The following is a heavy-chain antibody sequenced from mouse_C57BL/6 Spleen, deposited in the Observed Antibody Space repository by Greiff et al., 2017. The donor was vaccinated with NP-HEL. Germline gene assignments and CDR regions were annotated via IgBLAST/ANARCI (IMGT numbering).Heavy chain of an antibody. CDR2: IDPANGNT. Sequence: EVQLQQSVAELVRPGASVKLSCTASGFNIKDSYMHWVKQRPEQGLEWIGRIDPANGNTKYAPKLQGKATITADTSSNTAYLKLSSLTSEDTAIYYCAREGYGSSYGYFDYWGQGTTLTVSS. V-gene: IGHV14-3*01. CDR3: AREGYGSSYGYFDY. CDR1: GFNIKDSY. D-gene: IGHD1-1*01. J-gene: IGHJ2*01.